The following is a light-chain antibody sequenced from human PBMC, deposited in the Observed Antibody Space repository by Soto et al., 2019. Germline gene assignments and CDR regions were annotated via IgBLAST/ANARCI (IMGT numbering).Light chain of an antibody. Sequence: EIVLTQSPGTLSLSPGERATLSCGASQRINSYLVWYQQKPGQAPRLLIYGASNRATGIPDRFSGSGSGTDFTLTISRVEPEDSAVYYCQQYESVPYTFGQGAKLEIK. V-gene: IGKV3-20*01. CDR3: QQYESVPYT. J-gene: IGKJ2*01. CDR2: GAS. CDR1: QRINSY.